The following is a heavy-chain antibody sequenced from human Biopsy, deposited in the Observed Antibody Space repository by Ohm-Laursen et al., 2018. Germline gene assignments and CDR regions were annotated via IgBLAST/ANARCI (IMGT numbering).Heavy chain of an antibody. V-gene: IGHV1-69*06. CDR1: GGTFTNYA. Sequence: SSVKVSCKASGGTFTNYAISWVRQAPGQGLEWVGGIIPLFNTANYAQKFQGRVTITADKSTTTAYMELSSLRSEDTAVYFCARGLGGYDYWYFDLWGRGTLVIISS. J-gene: IGHJ2*01. D-gene: IGHD5-12*01. CDR2: IIPLFNTA. CDR3: ARGLGGYDYWYFDL.